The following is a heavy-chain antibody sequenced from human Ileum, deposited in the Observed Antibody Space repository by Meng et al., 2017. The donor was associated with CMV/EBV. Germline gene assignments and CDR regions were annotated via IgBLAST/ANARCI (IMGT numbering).Heavy chain of an antibody. CDR2: ISSSSSYI. Sequence: GESLKISCAASGFTFSSYSMNWVRQAPGKGLEWVSSISSSSSYIYYADSVKGRFTISRDNAKNSPYLQMNSLRAEDTAVYYCARDPYGGSWDTGSEWFDAWGQGTLVTVSS. CDR1: GFTFSSYS. D-gene: IGHD6-13*01. J-gene: IGHJ5*01. CDR3: ARDPYGGSWDTGSEWFDA. V-gene: IGHV3-21*01.